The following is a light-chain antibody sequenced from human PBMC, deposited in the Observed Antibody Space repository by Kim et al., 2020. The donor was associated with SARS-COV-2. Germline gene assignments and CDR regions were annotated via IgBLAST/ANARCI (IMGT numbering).Light chain of an antibody. CDR1: QSVSSH. V-gene: IGKV3-15*01. Sequence: SGAPGETATPSCRASQSVSSHFAWYQEKPGQAPRLLIYGASTRATGVPARFSGSGSGTEFTLTITSLQSEDFAIYYCQQYNYWRTFGQGTKVDIK. CDR3: QQYNYWRT. CDR2: GAS. J-gene: IGKJ1*01.